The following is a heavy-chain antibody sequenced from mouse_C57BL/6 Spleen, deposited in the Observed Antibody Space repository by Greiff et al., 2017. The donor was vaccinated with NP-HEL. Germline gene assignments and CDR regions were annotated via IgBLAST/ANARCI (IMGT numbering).Heavy chain of an antibody. CDR3: ARTYSNYRWYFDY. V-gene: IGHV1-42*01. CDR2: INPSTGGT. J-gene: IGHJ2*01. Sequence: VQLKESGPELVKPGASVKISCKASGYSFTGYYMNWVKQSPEKSLEWIGEINPSTGGTTYNQKFKAKATLTVDKSSSTAYMQLKSLTSEDSAVYYCARTYSNYRWYFDYWGQGTTLTVSS. CDR1: GYSFTGYY. D-gene: IGHD2-5*01.